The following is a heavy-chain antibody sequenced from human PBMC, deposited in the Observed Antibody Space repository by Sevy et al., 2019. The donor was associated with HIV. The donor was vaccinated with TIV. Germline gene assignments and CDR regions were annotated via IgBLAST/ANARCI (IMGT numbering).Heavy chain of an antibody. CDR1: GESVSSSY. CDR3: ARGRSPKRLPLLYSGYDHMTAHFFDY. CDR2: VDHSGGT. J-gene: IGHJ4*02. Sequence: SETLSLTCAVYGESVSSSYWTWIRQPPGGGLDWVGEVDHSGGTSYNPSLKSRATVSLGTSKRQFSLKLNSVTAADTAVDFCARGRSPKRLPLLYSGYDHMTAHFFDYWGQGALVTVSS. D-gene: IGHD5-12*01. V-gene: IGHV4-34*01.